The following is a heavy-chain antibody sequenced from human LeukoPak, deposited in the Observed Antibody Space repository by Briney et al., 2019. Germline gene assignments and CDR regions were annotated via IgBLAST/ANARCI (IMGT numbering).Heavy chain of an antibody. CDR2: ISSSSYI. J-gene: IGHJ6*03. CDR1: GFTFSSYA. Sequence: GGSLRLSCAASGFTFSSYAMSWVRQAPGKGLEWVSSISSSSYIYHADSVKGRFTISRDNAKNSLYLQMNSLRAEDTAVYYCARDSPRGTIFGVVIQYYYMDVWGKGTTVTVSS. D-gene: IGHD3-3*01. V-gene: IGHV3-21*01. CDR3: ARDSPRGTIFGVVIQYYYMDV.